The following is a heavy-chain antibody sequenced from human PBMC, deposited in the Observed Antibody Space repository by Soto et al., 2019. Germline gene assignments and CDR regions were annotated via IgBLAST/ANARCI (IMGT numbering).Heavy chain of an antibody. CDR3: ARELHLAAAGPYYYYYYGMDV. CDR1: GFTFSSYA. V-gene: IGHV3-30-3*01. CDR2: ISYDGSNK. Sequence: GGSLRLSCAASGFTFSSYAMHWVRQAPGKGLEWVAVISYDGSNKYYADSVKGRFTISRDNSKNTLYLQMNSLRAEDTAVYYCARELHLAAAGPYYYYYYGMDVWGQGTTVTVPS. J-gene: IGHJ6*02. D-gene: IGHD6-13*01.